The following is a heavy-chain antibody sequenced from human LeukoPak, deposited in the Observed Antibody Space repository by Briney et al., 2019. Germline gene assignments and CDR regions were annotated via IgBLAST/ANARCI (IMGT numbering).Heavy chain of an antibody. V-gene: IGHV1-69*13. CDR3: ARVGDTAMVTFDY. J-gene: IGHJ4*02. CDR1: GGTFSSYA. D-gene: IGHD5-18*01. CDR2: IIPIFGTA. Sequence: SVKVSCKASGGTFSSYAISWVRQAPGQGLEWMGGIIPIFGTANYAQKFQGRVTITADESTSTAYMELSSLRSEDTAVYYCARVGDTAMVTFDYWGQGTLVTVSS.